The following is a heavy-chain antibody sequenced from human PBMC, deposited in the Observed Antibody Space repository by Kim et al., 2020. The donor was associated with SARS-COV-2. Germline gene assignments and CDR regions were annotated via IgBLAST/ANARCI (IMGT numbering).Heavy chain of an antibody. D-gene: IGHD5-12*01. Sequence: VKGRFTISRDNAKNSLYLQMNSLRDEDTAVYYCARAGGPGWLQLPGGIDYWGQGTLVTVSS. CDR3: ARAGGPGWLQLPGGIDY. J-gene: IGHJ4*02. V-gene: IGHV3-48*02.